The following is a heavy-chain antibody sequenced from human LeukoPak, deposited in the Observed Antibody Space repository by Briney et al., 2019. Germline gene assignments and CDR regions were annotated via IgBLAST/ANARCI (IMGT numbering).Heavy chain of an antibody. CDR2: INPNSGGT. CDR3: AGAFPRVAARTPNWFDP. J-gene: IGHJ5*02. D-gene: IGHD6-6*01. V-gene: IGHV1-2*02. Sequence: ASVKVSCKASGYTFTGYYMHWVRQAPGQGLEWMGWINPNSGGTNYAQKFQGRVTMTRDTSISTAYMELSRLRSDDTAVYYCAGAFPRVAARTPNWFDPWGQGTLVTVSS. CDR1: GYTFTGYY.